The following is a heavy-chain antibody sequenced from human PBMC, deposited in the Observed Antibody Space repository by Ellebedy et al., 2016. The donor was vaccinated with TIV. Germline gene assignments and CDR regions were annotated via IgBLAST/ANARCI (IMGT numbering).Heavy chain of an antibody. CDR3: TTYLDTSGHYGLVRA. CDR1: GFTFSNAW. D-gene: IGHD3-22*01. Sequence: GESLKISXVASGFTFSNAWMSWVRQAPGKGLEWVGRIKSKTDGGTTDYDAPVQGRFTISRDDSKNTLYLQMNSLRTEDTAIYYCTTYLDTSGHYGLVRAWGQGTLVTVSS. V-gene: IGHV3-15*01. J-gene: IGHJ1*01. CDR2: IKSKTDGGTT.